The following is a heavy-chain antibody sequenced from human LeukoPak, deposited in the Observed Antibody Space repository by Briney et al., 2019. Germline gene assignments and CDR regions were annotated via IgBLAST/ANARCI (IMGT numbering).Heavy chain of an antibody. CDR2: IYTSGST. J-gene: IGHJ6*02. CDR3: ARTRTIFGGGYYYYYGMDV. Sequence: SETLSLTCTVSSGSVSSYYWSWIRQPAGKGLEWIGRIYTSGSTNYNPSLKSRVTMSVDTSKNQFSLKLSSVTAADTAVYYCARTRTIFGGGYYYYYGMDVWGQGTTVTVSS. D-gene: IGHD3-3*01. V-gene: IGHV4-4*07. CDR1: SGSVSSYY.